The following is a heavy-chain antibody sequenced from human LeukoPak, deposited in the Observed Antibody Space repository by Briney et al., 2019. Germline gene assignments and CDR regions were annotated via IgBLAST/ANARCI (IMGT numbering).Heavy chain of an antibody. D-gene: IGHD6-19*01. CDR1: GFTFNTYS. Sequence: GGSLRLSCSASGFTFNTYSMNWVRQAPGKGLEWVSSISTGSTYIFYGDSVKGRFTISRDNADNSLYLQMNSLRAEDTAVYYCARTRDSSGCFDFWGQGPLVTVSS. CDR2: ISTGSTYI. CDR3: ARTRDSSGCFDF. J-gene: IGHJ4*02. V-gene: IGHV3-21*01.